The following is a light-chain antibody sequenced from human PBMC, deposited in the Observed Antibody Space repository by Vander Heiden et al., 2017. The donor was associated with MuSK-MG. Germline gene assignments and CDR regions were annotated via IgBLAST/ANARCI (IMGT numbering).Light chain of an antibody. Sequence: EIVLTQSPATLSLSPGERATLSCRASQSVSSYLAWYQQKPGQAPKLLIYDASNRATGIPARFSGSGSGKDFTLTISSREPEDFAVYYCQQRSNWPLFTFGHGTKVDIK. CDR3: QQRSNWPLFT. CDR2: DAS. V-gene: IGKV3-11*01. CDR1: QSVSSY. J-gene: IGKJ3*01.